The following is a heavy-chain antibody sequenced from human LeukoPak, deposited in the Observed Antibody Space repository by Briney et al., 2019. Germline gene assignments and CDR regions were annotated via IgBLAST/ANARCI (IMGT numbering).Heavy chain of an antibody. J-gene: IGHJ6*02. V-gene: IGHV4-59*08. CDR1: GGSINTDC. CDR3: ARLNRRDYYYYYGLDV. CDR2: IDYSGST. Sequence: SETLSLTCTVSGGSINTDCWSWVRQPPGKGLEWIGYIDYSGSTNYNPSLKSRVTISEDTSEKQFSLKLSSVTAADTAVYYCARLNRRDYYYYYGLDVWGQGTTVTVSS. D-gene: IGHD5-24*01.